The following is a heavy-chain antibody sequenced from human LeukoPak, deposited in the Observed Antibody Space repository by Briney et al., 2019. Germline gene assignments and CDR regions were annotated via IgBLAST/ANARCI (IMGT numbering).Heavy chain of an antibody. Sequence: ASVKVSCKASGYTFTSYGISWVRQAPGQGLEWMGCISAYNGNTNYAQKLQGRVTMTTDTSTSTAYMELRSLRSDDTAVYYCARFRYYDFWSGPELFDYWGQGTLVTVSS. V-gene: IGHV1-18*01. CDR2: ISAYNGNT. CDR3: ARFRYYDFWSGPELFDY. D-gene: IGHD3-3*01. J-gene: IGHJ4*02. CDR1: GYTFTSYG.